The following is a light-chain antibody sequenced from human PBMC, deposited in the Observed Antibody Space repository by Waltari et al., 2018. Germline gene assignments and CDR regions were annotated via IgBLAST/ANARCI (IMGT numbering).Light chain of an antibody. CDR3: QSTDSSGIL. CDR1: ALPRQF. V-gene: IGLV3-25*03. Sequence: SYELTQSPSLSVSPGQTARITCSSDALPRQFAYWYQQKPGQAPVMVIYKDRERPSGIPERFSGSKSATTATLTISGVQAEDEADYYCQSTDSSGILFGGGTKLAVL. J-gene: IGLJ3*02. CDR2: KDR.